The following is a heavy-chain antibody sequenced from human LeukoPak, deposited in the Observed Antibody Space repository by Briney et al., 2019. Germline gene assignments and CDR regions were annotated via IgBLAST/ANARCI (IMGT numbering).Heavy chain of an antibody. D-gene: IGHD3-22*01. J-gene: IGHJ4*02. V-gene: IGHV4-59*01. Sequence: PSETLSLTCTVSDGSISTYYWNWIRQPPGKGLEWIGYIYYSGNTNYNPSLKSRLTISIDTSKNQFSLTLRSVTAADTAVYYCARETHYYYDTSGHYDGWGQGTLVTVSS. CDR2: IYYSGNT. CDR1: DGSISTYY. CDR3: ARETHYYYDTSGHYDG.